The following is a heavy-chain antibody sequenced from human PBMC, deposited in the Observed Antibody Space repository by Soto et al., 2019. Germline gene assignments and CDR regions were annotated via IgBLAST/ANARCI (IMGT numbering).Heavy chain of an antibody. J-gene: IGHJ6*02. V-gene: IGHV4-59*08. D-gene: IGHD6-13*01. CDR3: ARPLEGQQHQNHRDYYYYYGMDV. Sequence: SETLSLTCTVSGGSISSYYWSWIRQPPGKGLEWIGYIYYSGSTNYNPSLKSRVTISVDTSKNQFSLKLSSVTAADTAVYYCARPLEGQQHQNHRDYYYYYGMDVWGQGTTVTVSS. CDR1: GGSISSYY. CDR2: IYYSGST.